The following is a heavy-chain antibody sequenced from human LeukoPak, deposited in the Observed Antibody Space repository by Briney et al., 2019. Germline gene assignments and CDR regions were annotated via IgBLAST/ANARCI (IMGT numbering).Heavy chain of an antibody. V-gene: IGHV4-59*12. J-gene: IGHJ6*02. D-gene: IGHD2-21*01. CDR1: GGSISDYY. Sequence: SETLSLTCTVSGGSISDYYWSWIRQPPGKGLEWIGYIYYSGSTNYNPSLKSRVTMSVDTSKNQFSLKLSSVTAADTAVYYCARSSHSADYYYGIDLWGQGTTVTVSS. CDR3: ARSSHSADYYYGIDL. CDR2: IYYSGST.